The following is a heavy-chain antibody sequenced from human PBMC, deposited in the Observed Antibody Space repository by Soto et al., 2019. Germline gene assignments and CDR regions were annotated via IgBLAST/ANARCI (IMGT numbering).Heavy chain of an antibody. CDR2: INPNSGDT. Sequence: ASVKVSCKTSGYTFNDYFLHWVRQAPGQGLEWMGSINPNSGDTDYAQRFQGRVTLTRDTSIRTVYMELSRLRSDDTAVYYCARRRLSTGTDYFDYWGQGTLLTVSS. CDR1: GYTFNDYF. CDR3: ARRRLSTGTDYFDY. J-gene: IGHJ4*02. D-gene: IGHD1-1*01. V-gene: IGHV1-2*02.